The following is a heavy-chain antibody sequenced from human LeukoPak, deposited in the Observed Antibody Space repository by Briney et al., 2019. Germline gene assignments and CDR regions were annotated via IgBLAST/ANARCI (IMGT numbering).Heavy chain of an antibody. D-gene: IGHD1-1*01. J-gene: IGHJ6*02. CDR1: GGSISSGGYS. CDR2: IYHSGST. CDR3: ARDPSRLYGMDV. V-gene: IGHV4-30-2*01. Sequence: PSETLSLTCAVSGGSISSGGYSWSWIRQPLGKGLEWIGYIYHSGSTYYNPSLKSRVTISVDRSKNQFSLKLSSVTAADTAVYYCARDPSRLYGMDVWGQGTTVTVSS.